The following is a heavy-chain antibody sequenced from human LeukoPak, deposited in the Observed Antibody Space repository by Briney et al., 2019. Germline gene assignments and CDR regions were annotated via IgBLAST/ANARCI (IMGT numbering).Heavy chain of an antibody. V-gene: IGHV1-2*02. J-gene: IGHJ5*02. CDR3: ARGRDIVVVPAARFDP. D-gene: IGHD2-2*01. CDR1: GYTFTGYY. CDR2: INPNSGGT. Sequence: ASVKVSCKASGYTFTGYYMHWVRQAPGQGLEWMGWINPNSGGTNYAQKFQGRVTMTRDTSISTAYMELSRLRSDDTAVYYRARGRDIVVVPAARFDPWGQGTLVTVSS.